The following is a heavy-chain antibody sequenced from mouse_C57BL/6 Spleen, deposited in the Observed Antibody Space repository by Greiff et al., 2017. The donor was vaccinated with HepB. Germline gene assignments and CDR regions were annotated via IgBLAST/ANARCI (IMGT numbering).Heavy chain of an antibody. CDR1: GFNIKDDY. V-gene: IGHV14-4*01. CDR3: TTSSVDYREGSLGY. Sequence: EVQLLQSGAELVRPGASVKLSCTASGFNIKDDYMHWVKQRPEQGLEWIGWIDPENGDTEYASKFQGKASITADTTSNTAYLQLSSLTSEDTAVYNSTTSSVDYREGSLGYRGHGATLTVSS. D-gene: IGHD2-13*01. J-gene: IGHJ2*01. CDR2: IDPENGDT.